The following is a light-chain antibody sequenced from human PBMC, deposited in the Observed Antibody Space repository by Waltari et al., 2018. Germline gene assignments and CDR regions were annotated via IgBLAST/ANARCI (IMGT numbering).Light chain of an antibody. V-gene: IGLV3-25*03. CDR3: LSADSSGTSRV. J-gene: IGLJ3*02. CDR1: ALPKEY. CDR2: KDT. Sequence: SYRLTKPPPLSLSPGQTARITCSGDALPKEYAFWDQQKPGQDPVFLIAKDTQVPSGITARFWGSSEGTTGTMSISGVQAEDEADYYCLSADSSGTSRVFGGGTKLTVL.